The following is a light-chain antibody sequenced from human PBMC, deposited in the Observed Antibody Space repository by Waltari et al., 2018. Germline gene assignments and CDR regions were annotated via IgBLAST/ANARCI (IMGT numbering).Light chain of an antibody. V-gene: IGLV2-8*01. Sequence: QSALTQPRSVSGSPGQSVTISCTGTSRDVGGYNYFSWYQQPPGKAPKVLIYEVSKRPSGVPDRFSGSKSGNTASLTVSGLQGEDEADYYCVSYAAGSNYVFGTGTKVTVL. CDR2: EVS. J-gene: IGLJ1*01. CDR1: SRDVGGYNY. CDR3: VSYAAGSNYV.